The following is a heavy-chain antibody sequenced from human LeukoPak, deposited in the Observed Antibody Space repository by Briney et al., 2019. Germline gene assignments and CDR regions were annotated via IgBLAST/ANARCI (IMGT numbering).Heavy chain of an antibody. Sequence: PGGSLRLSCAASAFTFSSYTMNWVRQAPGKGLEWVGRIKSKTDGGTTDYAAPVKGRFTISRDDSKNTLYLQMNTLKTEDTAVYYCTTGLDVVPAAIYYYYYMDVWGKGTTVTVSS. CDR2: IKSKTDGGTT. J-gene: IGHJ6*03. CDR1: AFTFSSYT. CDR3: TTGLDVVPAAIYYYYYMDV. V-gene: IGHV3-15*01. D-gene: IGHD2-2*01.